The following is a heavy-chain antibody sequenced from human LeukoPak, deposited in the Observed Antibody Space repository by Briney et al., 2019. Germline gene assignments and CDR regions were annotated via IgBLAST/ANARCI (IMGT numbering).Heavy chain of an antibody. Sequence: TSETLSLTCTVSGGSVSSGSYYWSWIRQPPGKGLEWIGYIYYSGSTNYNPSLKSRVTISVDTSKNQFSLKLSSVTAADTAVYYCARADIVVVPAAMWTFDPWGQGTLVTVSS. CDR1: GGSVSSGSYY. V-gene: IGHV4-61*01. J-gene: IGHJ5*02. CDR2: IYYSGST. D-gene: IGHD2-2*01. CDR3: ARADIVVVPAAMWTFDP.